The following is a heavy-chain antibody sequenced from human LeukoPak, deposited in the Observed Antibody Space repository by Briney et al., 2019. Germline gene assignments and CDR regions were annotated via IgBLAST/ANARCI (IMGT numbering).Heavy chain of an antibody. Sequence: KVGESLKISCKGSGYSFTSYWIGWVRQLPGKGLEWMGIIYPGDSDTTYSPSFQGQVTISADKSISTAYLQWSSLKASDTAMYYCARLLAVAGTDDAFDIWGQGTMVTVSS. CDR3: ARLLAVAGTDDAFDI. V-gene: IGHV5-51*01. J-gene: IGHJ3*02. CDR2: IYPGDSDT. CDR1: GYSFTSYW. D-gene: IGHD6-19*01.